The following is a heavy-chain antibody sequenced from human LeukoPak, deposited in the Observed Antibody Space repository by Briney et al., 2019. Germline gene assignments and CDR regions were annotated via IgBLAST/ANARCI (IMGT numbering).Heavy chain of an antibody. CDR2: IKSDGNIT. D-gene: IGHD3-3*01. V-gene: IGHV3-74*01. Sequence: TGGSLRLSCAASGFTFSNYLMYWVRQAPGKGLVWVSQIKSDGNITNYADSVKGRFTISRDNAKNTLFLQMNSLRAEDTAVYYCGRSGDFWSGSGVAYWGQGTLVTVSS. CDR3: GRSGDFWSGSGVAY. CDR1: GFTFSNYL. J-gene: IGHJ4*02.